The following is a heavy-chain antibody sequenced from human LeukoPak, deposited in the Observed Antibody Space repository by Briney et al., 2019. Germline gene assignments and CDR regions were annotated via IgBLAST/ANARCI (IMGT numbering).Heavy chain of an antibody. J-gene: IGHJ1*01. Sequence: SETLSLTCTVSGGSISSGGYSWSWIRQHPGKGLEWIGYIYYSGSTYYNPSLKSRVTISVDTSKNQFSLKLSSVTAADTAVYYCARVGSAWNYYDSSGYYYAYFQHWGQGILVTVSS. V-gene: IGHV4-31*03. D-gene: IGHD3-22*01. CDR1: GGSISSGGYS. CDR3: ARVGSAWNYYDSSGYYYAYFQH. CDR2: IYYSGST.